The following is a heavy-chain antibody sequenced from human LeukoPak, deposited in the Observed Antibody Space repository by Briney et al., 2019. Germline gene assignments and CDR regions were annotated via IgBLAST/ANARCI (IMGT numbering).Heavy chain of an antibody. D-gene: IGHD3-22*01. CDR1: GFTFDDYG. V-gene: IGHV3-20*04. J-gene: IGHJ4*02. CDR3: AKDFSVYYYDSRVLDY. CDR2: INWNGGST. Sequence: PGGSLRLSCAASGFTFDDYGMSWVRQAPGKGLEWVSGINWNGGSTTYADSVKGRFTISRDNSKNTLYLQMNSLRAEDTAVYYCAKDFSVYYYDSRVLDYWGQGTLVTVSS.